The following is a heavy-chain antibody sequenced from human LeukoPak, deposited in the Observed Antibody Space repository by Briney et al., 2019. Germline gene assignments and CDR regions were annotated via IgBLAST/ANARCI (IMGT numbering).Heavy chain of an antibody. J-gene: IGHJ6*03. CDR1: EFSFSSYS. Sequence: GGSLRLSCEASEFSFSSYSLNWVRQAPGKGLEWVASISSSSSFTYYADSVKGRFTVSRDNAKNSLSLQMNSLRAEDTAVYYCARDPSTSQYYYYYYYMDVWGKGTTVTVSS. V-gene: IGHV3-21*01. CDR2: ISSSSSFT. D-gene: IGHD2-2*01. CDR3: ARDPSTSQYYYYYYYMDV.